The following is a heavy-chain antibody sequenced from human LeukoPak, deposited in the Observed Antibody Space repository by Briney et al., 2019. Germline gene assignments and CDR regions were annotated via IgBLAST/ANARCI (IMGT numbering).Heavy chain of an antibody. D-gene: IGHD6-19*01. J-gene: IGHJ5*02. Sequence: ASVKVSCKASGYTFTNYGFSWVRQAPGQGLEWMGWISAYNNNTKYAQKLQGRVTMTTDTSTSTAYMELRSLRSDDTAVYYCARGAPPHAVAGHAVVWFDPWGQGTLVTVSS. CDR2: ISAYNNNT. V-gene: IGHV1-18*01. CDR3: ARGAPPHAVAGHAVVWFDP. CDR1: GYTFTNYG.